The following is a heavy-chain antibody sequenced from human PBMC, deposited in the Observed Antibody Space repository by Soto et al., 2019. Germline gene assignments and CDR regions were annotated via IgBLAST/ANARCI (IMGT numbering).Heavy chain of an antibody. CDR3: VKERQIYGGNSGGMDC. Sequence: GTLRLSCSASGLNLSTYAMHWVRQAPGKGLEYVSVISSYGGSTYYADSVKGRFTISRDNSKNTLYLQVSSLRTEDTAVYYCVKERQIYGGNSGGMDCWGQGTLVTVSS. CDR2: ISSYGGST. J-gene: IGHJ4*02. V-gene: IGHV3-64D*06. CDR1: GLNLSTYA. D-gene: IGHD2-21*02.